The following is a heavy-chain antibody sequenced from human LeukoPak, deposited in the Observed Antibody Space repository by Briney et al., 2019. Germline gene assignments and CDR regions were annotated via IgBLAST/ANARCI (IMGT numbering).Heavy chain of an antibody. CDR2: ISYDGSNK. Sequence: PGGSLRLSCAASGFTFSSYGMHWVRQAPGKGLEWVAVISYDGSNKYYAASVKGRFPIDRDNSKNTLYLQMDSLRAEYTAVYYCSKAMAFDYWGQGTLVTVSS. J-gene: IGHJ4*02. D-gene: IGHD2-8*01. CDR1: GFTFSSYG. CDR3: SKAMAFDY. V-gene: IGHV3-30*18.